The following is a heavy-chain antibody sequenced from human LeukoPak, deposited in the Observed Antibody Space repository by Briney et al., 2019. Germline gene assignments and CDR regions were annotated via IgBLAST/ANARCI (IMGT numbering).Heavy chain of an antibody. D-gene: IGHD1-14*01. CDR1: GLTLSRSW. CDR3: ARVGPWVNPDYYYYCMDV. V-gene: IGHV3-7*01. CDR2: IKEDESEK. Sequence: GGSLRLSCAGSGLTLSRSWMSWVRQAPGKGLQWVANIKEDESEKDYVDSVKGRFTISRDNAKNSLYLQMNSLRAEDTAVYYCARVGPWVNPDYYYYCMDVWGKGTTVTVSS. J-gene: IGHJ6*03.